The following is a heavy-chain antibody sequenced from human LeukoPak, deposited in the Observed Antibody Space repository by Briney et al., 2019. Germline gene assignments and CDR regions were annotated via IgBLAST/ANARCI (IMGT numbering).Heavy chain of an antibody. V-gene: IGHV3-7*01. CDR1: GFTFSSYW. D-gene: IGHD6-6*01. CDR3: ARDRLYSSSPKGDY. CDR2: IKQDGSEK. Sequence: GGSLRPSCAASGFTFSSYWMSWVRQAPGKGLEWVANIKQDGSEKYYVDSVKGRFTISRDNAKNSLYLQMNSLRAEDTAVYYCARDRLYSSSPKGDYWGQGTLVTVSS. J-gene: IGHJ4*02.